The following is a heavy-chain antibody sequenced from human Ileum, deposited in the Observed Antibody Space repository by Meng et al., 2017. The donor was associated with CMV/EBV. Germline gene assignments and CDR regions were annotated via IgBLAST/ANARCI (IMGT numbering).Heavy chain of an antibody. Sequence: GESLKISCAASGFTVSGNYMTWVRQAPGKGLEWVSVIYSGGTTFYADSVKGRFTISRDNSKNTVYLQMNSLRAGDTAVYYCAREILHYYDGSGYYYPLDDWGQGTLVTVSS. CDR2: IYSGGTT. CDR1: GFTVSGNY. J-gene: IGHJ4*02. CDR3: AREILHYYDGSGYYYPLDD. V-gene: IGHV3-66*02. D-gene: IGHD3-22*01.